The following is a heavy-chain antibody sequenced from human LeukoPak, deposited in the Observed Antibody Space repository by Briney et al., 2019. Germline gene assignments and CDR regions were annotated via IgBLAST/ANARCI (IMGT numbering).Heavy chain of an antibody. CDR2: ISDSGGNT. Sequence: GGSLRLSCAASGFTFSNYAMSWVRQAPGKGLEWVSGISDSGGNTFYADSVKGRFTISRDNSKNTLYLQMNSLRAEDTAVYYCARDFGRAAAGTMYYGMDVWGQGTTVTVSS. J-gene: IGHJ6*02. D-gene: IGHD6-13*01. V-gene: IGHV3-23*01. CDR1: GFTFSNYA. CDR3: ARDFGRAAAGTMYYGMDV.